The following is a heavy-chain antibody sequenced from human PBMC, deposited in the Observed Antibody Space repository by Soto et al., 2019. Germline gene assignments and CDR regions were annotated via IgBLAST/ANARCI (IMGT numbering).Heavy chain of an antibody. Sequence: QVQLVQSGAEVKKPGSSVKVSCKASGGTFSSYAISWVRQAPGQGLEWMGGIIPIFGTANYAQKVQGRVTITADESTRTAYLELSSLRYADTAVYYCARGVGAALTCYGMDVWGQGTTVTVSS. CDR2: IIPIFGTA. CDR3: ARGVGAALTCYGMDV. D-gene: IGHD1-26*01. CDR1: GGTFSSYA. V-gene: IGHV1-69*01. J-gene: IGHJ6*02.